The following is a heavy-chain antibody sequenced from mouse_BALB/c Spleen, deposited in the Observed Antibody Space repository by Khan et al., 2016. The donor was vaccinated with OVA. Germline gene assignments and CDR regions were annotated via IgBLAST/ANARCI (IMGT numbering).Heavy chain of an antibody. J-gene: IGHJ4*01. CDR2: IWGDGST. D-gene: IGHD1-1*01. Sequence: QVQLKQSGPGLVAPSQSLSITCTVSGFSLSSNGVSWVRQPPGKGLEWLGVIWGDGSTNYHSTLKSRLIISKDNSKSQVFLKLNSLQTDDTATYXCAKFTPDYDSMDYWGQGTSVTVSS. V-gene: IGHV2-3*01. CDR1: GFSLSSNG. CDR3: AKFTPDYDSMDY.